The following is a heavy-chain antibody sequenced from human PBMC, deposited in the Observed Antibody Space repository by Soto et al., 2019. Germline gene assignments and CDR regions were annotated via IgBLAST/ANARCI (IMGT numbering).Heavy chain of an antibody. J-gene: IGHJ4*02. D-gene: IGHD2-21*02. CDR2: IKPDGSET. CDR1: GLTFSGHW. V-gene: IGHV3-7*03. Sequence: GGSLRLSCAASGLTFSGHWMTWVRQTPGEGLQWVAAIKPDGSETFYVDSVKGRFTISRDNARNSLFLQMDSLRAEDTAVYYCTSRPSGMTYHAVFDFWGQGTLVTVS. CDR3: TSRPSGMTYHAVFDF.